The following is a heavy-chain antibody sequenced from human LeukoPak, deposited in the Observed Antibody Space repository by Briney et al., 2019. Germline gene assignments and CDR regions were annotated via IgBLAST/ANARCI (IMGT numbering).Heavy chain of an antibody. CDR2: ISAHNGNT. Sequence: GASVKVSCKASGYSFTSYGISWVRQAPGQGLEWMGWISAHNGNTKYAQEVQGRVTMTTDTSTSTAYMEMRSLRSDDTAVYYCARDLGNYFHFWSQGTLVTVSS. D-gene: IGHD3-10*01. CDR1: GYSFTSYG. CDR3: ARDLGNYFHF. J-gene: IGHJ4*02. V-gene: IGHV1-18*01.